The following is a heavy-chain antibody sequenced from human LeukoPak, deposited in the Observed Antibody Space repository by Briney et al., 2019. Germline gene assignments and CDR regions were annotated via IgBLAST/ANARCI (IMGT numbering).Heavy chain of an antibody. V-gene: IGHV3-23*01. CDR1: GFSFSNYA. CDR3: AKIIPTISDGHGAFDL. CDR2: ISGTGGNT. D-gene: IGHD5-24*01. Sequence: PGGSLRLSCAVSGFSFSNYAMSWVRQFPGKGLEWVSGISGTGGNTYYVDSVKGRFPISRDNSKNTLYLQMNSLRTEDTAVYYCAKIIPTISDGHGAFDLWGQGTMVTVSS. J-gene: IGHJ3*01.